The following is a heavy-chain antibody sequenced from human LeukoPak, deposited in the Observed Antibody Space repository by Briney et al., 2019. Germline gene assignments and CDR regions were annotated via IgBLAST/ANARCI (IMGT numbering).Heavy chain of an antibody. CDR3: ARGPPGDLEDY. CDR2: IYYSGST. CDR1: GGSISSGDYY. J-gene: IGHJ4*02. D-gene: IGHD7-27*01. V-gene: IGHV4-30-4*01. Sequence: SETLSLTCTVSGGSISSGDYYWSWIRQPPGKGLEWIGYIYYSGSTYCNPSLKSRVTISVDTSKNQFSLKLSSVTAADTAVYYCARGPPGDLEDYWGQGTLVTVSS.